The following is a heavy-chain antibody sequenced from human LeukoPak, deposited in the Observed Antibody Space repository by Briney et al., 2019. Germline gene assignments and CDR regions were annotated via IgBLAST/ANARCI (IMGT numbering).Heavy chain of an antibody. CDR1: GGSISSHY. V-gene: IGHV4-59*11. CDR3: ARGRSPFDY. CDR2: IYYSGST. Sequence: SETLSLTCTISGGSISSHYWSWIRQPPGKGLEWIGYIYYSGSTNYNPSLKSRVTISVDTSKNQFSLKLSSVTAADTAVYYCARGRSPFDYWGQGTLVTVSS. J-gene: IGHJ4*02.